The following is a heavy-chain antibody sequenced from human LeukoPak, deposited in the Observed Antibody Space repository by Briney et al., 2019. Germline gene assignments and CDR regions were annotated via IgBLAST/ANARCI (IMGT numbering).Heavy chain of an antibody. D-gene: IGHD4-11*01. CDR3: AKDNSMTTAFDY. Sequence: GGSLKLSCAASGFTFSSYAMSWVRQAPGKGLEWVSAISGSGGSTYYADSVKGRFTISRDNSKNTLYLQMNSLRAEDTAVYYCAKDNSMTTAFDYWGQGTLVTVSS. CDR1: GFTFSSYA. J-gene: IGHJ4*02. V-gene: IGHV3-23*01. CDR2: ISGSGGST.